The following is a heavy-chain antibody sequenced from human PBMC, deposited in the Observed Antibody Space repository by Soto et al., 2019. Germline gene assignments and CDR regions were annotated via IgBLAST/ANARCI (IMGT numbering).Heavy chain of an antibody. D-gene: IGHD3-22*01. V-gene: IGHV4-30-2*01. Sequence: KPSETLSLTCAVSGGSISSGGYSWSWIRQPPGKGLEWIGYIYHSGSTYYNPSLKSRVTISVDRSKNQFSLKLSSVTAADTAVYYCAREGVTTYFQHWGQGTLVTVSS. CDR3: AREGVTTYFQH. CDR1: GGSISSGGYS. J-gene: IGHJ1*01. CDR2: IYHSGST.